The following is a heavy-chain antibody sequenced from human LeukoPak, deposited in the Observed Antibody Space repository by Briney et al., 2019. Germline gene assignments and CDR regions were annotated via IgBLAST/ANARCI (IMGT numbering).Heavy chain of an antibody. CDR2: ISGSGGST. D-gene: IGHD3-22*01. CDR3: ATRYYYDSSGYYGSLDY. J-gene: IGHJ4*02. V-gene: IGHV3-23*01. Sequence: AGGSLRLSCAASGFTFSSYAMSWVRQAPGKGLEWVSAISGSGGSTYYADSVKGRFTISRDNSKNTLYLQMNSLRADDTAVYYCATRYYYDSSGYYGSLDYWGQGTLVTVSS. CDR1: GFTFSSYA.